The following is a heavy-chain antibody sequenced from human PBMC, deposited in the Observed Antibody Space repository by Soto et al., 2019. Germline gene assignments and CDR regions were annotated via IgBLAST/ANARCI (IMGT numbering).Heavy chain of an antibody. Sequence: QVQLVQSGAEVKKPGASVKVSCKASGYTFTSYGISWVRQAPGQGLAWMGWISAYNGNTNYAQKRQGRVTMTTDTSTSTAYMELRSLRSDDTAVYYCAREAQGDFWSGSYYYYYMDVWGKGTTVTVSS. D-gene: IGHD3-3*01. J-gene: IGHJ6*03. CDR2: ISAYNGNT. V-gene: IGHV1-18*01. CDR3: AREAQGDFWSGSYYYYYMDV. CDR1: GYTFTSYG.